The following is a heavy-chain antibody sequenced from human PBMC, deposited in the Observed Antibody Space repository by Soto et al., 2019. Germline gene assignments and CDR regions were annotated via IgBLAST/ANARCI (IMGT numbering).Heavy chain of an antibody. CDR2: ISAYNGNT. J-gene: IGHJ5*02. CDR3: ARDVRPYSSVNWFDP. CDR1: GYTFTSYG. D-gene: IGHD6-19*01. V-gene: IGHV1-18*01. Sequence: ASVKVSCKASGYTFTSYGISWVRQAPGQVLEWMGWISAYNGNTNYAQKLQGRVTMTTDTSTSTAYMELRSLRSDDTAVYYCARDVRPYSSVNWFDPWGQGTLVTVSS.